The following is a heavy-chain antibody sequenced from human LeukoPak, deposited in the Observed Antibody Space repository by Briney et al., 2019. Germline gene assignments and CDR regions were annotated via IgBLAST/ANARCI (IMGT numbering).Heavy chain of an antibody. CDR2: IIPILGIA. D-gene: IGHD2-2*02. J-gene: IGHJ4*02. Sequence: ASVKVSCKASGGTFSSYAISWVRQAPGQGLEWMGRIIPILGIANYAQKFQGRVTITADKSTSTAYMELSSLRSEDTVVYYCARDPCSSTSCYISPSGYWGQGTLVTVSS. CDR3: ARDPCSSTSCYISPSGY. CDR1: GGTFSSYA. V-gene: IGHV1-69*04.